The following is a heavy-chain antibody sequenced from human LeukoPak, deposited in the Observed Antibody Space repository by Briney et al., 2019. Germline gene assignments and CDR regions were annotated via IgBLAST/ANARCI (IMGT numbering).Heavy chain of an antibody. CDR3: ARVGRSWYGGWFDP. CDR2: IYSGGST. V-gene: IGHV3-53*01. J-gene: IGHJ5*02. D-gene: IGHD6-13*01. Sequence: GGSLRLSCAASGFTVSSNYMSWVRQAPGKGLEWVSVIYSGGSTYYADSVKGRFTISRDNSKNTLYLQMNSLRAEDTAVYYCARVGRSWYGGWFDPWGQGTLVTVSS. CDR1: GFTVSSNY.